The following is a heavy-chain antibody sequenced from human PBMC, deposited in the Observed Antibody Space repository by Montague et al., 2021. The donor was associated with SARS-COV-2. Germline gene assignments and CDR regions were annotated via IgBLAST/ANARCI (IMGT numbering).Heavy chain of an antibody. CDR2: THYSGTT. CDR1: SGSLSGYY. V-gene: IGHV4-59*12. CDR3: ARGTAYDHVYY. J-gene: IGHJ4*02. D-gene: IGHD2-8*02. Sequence: SETLSLTCTASSGSLSGYYWYWIRQPPGKGLEWIGFTHYSGTTKXSPSLKSRLNMSLDTSKNQFSLTLNSVTAADTAIYYCARGTAYDHVYYWGQGAPVTVAS.